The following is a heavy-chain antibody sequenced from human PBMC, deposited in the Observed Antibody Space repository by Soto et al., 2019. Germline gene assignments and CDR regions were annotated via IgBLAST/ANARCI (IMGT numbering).Heavy chain of an antibody. D-gene: IGHD3-10*01. CDR3: ARLVWFGEGDYYYYYGMDV. CDR2: INPNSGGT. CDR1: GYTFTGYY. Sequence: ASVKVSCKASGYTFTGYYMHWVRQAPGQGLEWMGWINPNSGGTNYAQKFQGRVTMTRDTSISTAYMELSRLRSDDTAVYYCARLVWFGEGDYYYYYGMDVWGQGTTVTVS. J-gene: IGHJ6*02. V-gene: IGHV1-2*02.